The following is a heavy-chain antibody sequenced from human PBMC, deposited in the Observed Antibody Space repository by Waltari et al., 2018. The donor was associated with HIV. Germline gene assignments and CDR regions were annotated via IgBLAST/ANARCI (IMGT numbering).Heavy chain of an antibody. V-gene: IGHV1-69*06. CDR1: GGTFSNYA. J-gene: IGHJ6*02. D-gene: IGHD6-13*01. CDR3: AGEGSAAAGSYHYYYGMDV. CDR2: IIPIFGTV. Sequence: QVQLVQSGAEVKKPGSSVKVSCKASGGTFSNYAITWVRQAPGQGLEWMVGIIPIFGTVTYAQNFQGRVTITADKSPSTAYMELSSLRPEGTAVYYCAGEGSAAAGSYHYYYGMDVWGQGTTVTVSS.